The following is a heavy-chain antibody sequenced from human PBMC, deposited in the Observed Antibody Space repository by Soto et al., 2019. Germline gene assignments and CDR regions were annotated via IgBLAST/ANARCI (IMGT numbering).Heavy chain of an antibody. CDR2: INPSGGST. V-gene: IGHV1-46*01. J-gene: IGHJ4*02. Sequence: QVQLVQSGAEVKKPGASVKVSCKASGYTFTSYYMHWVRQAPGQGLEWMGIINPSGGSTSYAQKFQGRVTVTRDTSTSTGYMELSSLRSEDTAVYYCARVDYDILTGYYGDYWGQGTLVTVSS. CDR1: GYTFTSYY. CDR3: ARVDYDILTGYYGDY. D-gene: IGHD3-9*01.